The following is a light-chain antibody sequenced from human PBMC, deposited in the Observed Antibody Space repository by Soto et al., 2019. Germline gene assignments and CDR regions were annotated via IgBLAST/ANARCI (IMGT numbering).Light chain of an antibody. CDR2: DVH. V-gene: IGLV2-14*01. CDR1: SSDIGLFDY. CDR3: SSYTCSSTLV. Sequence: QSALTQPASVSGSPGQAITISCTGTSSDIGLFDYVSWYQQHPGKTPKLIIYDVHDRPSGISDRFSGSKSGNTASLTISGLQAGDEGDYYWSSYTCSSTLVFGGGTKVTVL. J-gene: IGLJ2*01.